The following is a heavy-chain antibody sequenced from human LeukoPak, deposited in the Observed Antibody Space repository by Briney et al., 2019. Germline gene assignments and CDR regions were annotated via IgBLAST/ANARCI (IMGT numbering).Heavy chain of an antibody. V-gene: IGHV3-30*02. CDR1: GFTFSSYG. Sequence: PGGSLRLSCAASGFTFSSYGMHWVRQAPGKGLEWVAFIRYDGSNKYYADSVKGRFTISRDNSKNTLYPQMNSLRAEDTAVYYCAKDELWFGELLPFDYWGQGTLVTVSS. J-gene: IGHJ4*02. CDR3: AKDELWFGELLPFDY. CDR2: IRYDGSNK. D-gene: IGHD3-10*01.